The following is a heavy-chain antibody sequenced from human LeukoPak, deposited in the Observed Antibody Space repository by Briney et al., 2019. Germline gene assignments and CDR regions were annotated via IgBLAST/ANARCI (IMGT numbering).Heavy chain of an antibody. CDR2: ISSNGGST. CDR3: ARGSSSSSDNWFDP. D-gene: IGHD6-6*01. V-gene: IGHV3-64*01. CDR1: GFTFSSYA. Sequence: GGSLRLSCAASGFTFSSYAMHWVRQAPGKGLEYVSAISSNGGSTYYANSVKGRFTISRHNSKNTLYLQKGSLRAEDMAVYYWARGSSSSSDNWFDPWGQGTLVTVSS. J-gene: IGHJ5*02.